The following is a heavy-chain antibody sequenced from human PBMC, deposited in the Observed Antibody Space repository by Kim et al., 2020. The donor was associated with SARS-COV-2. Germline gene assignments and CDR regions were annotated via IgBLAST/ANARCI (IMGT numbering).Heavy chain of an antibody. D-gene: IGHD3-10*01. Sequence: GGSLRLSCAASGFTFSSYSMNWVRQAPGKGLEWVSYISSSSSTIYYADSVKGRFTISRDNAKNSLYLQMNSLRAEDTAVYYCARLDTMVRERGNYYYYGMDVWGQGTTVTVSS. CDR1: GFTFSSYS. J-gene: IGHJ6*02. CDR3: ARLDTMVRERGNYYYYGMDV. V-gene: IGHV3-48*04. CDR2: ISSSSSTI.